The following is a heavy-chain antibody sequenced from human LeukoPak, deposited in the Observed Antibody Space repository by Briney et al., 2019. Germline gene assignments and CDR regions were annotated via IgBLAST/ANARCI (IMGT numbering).Heavy chain of an antibody. CDR3: ARDFEISSG. D-gene: IGHD6-19*01. CDR2: ISWDGGST. CDR1: GFTFDDYT. Sequence: QAGGSLRLSCAASGFTFDDYTMHWVRQAPGKGLEWVSLISWDGGSTYYVDSVKGRFTISRDNAKNSLYLQMNSLRAEDTAVYYCARDFEISSGWGQGTLVTVSS. V-gene: IGHV3-43*01. J-gene: IGHJ4*02.